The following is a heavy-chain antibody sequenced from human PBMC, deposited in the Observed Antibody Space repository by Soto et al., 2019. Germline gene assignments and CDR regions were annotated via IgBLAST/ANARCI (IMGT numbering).Heavy chain of an antibody. V-gene: IGHV2-5*01. Sequence: QITLRESGPTLVKSTQNLTLTCTFSGFSLRNGGVCVGWIRQPPGKALEWVALIYWNDDKRYSPSLKSRLTITKDTSKNQLVLKMTNVDPVDTATYYCAHKLDTADWFGPWGQGTPVTVSS. CDR1: GFSLRNGGVC. D-gene: IGHD5-18*01. J-gene: IGHJ5*02. CDR3: AHKLDTADWFGP. CDR2: IYWNDDK.